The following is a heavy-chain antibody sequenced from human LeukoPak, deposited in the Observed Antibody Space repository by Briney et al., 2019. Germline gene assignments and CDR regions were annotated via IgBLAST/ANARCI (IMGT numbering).Heavy chain of an antibody. V-gene: IGHV4-61*02. CDR1: GGSISSGSYY. Sequence: SQTLSLTCTVSGGSISSGSYYWSWIRQPTGKGLEWIGRIYTSGSTNYNPSLKSRVTISVDTSKNQFSLKLLSVTAADTAVYYCARAQDFSDSSGPNYLDFWGQGILVTVSS. CDR3: ARAQDFSDSSGPNYLDF. CDR2: IYTSGST. D-gene: IGHD3-22*01. J-gene: IGHJ4*02.